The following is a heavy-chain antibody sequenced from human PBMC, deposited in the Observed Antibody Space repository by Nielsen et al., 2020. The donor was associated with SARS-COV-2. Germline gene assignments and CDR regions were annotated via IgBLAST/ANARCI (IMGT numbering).Heavy chain of an antibody. J-gene: IGHJ4*02. CDR2: ISYDGSYK. CDR1: GFTFSSYG. D-gene: IGHD6-13*01. V-gene: IGHV3-30*18. Sequence: GESLKISCAASGFTFSSYGMHWVRQAPGKGLEWVAVISYDGSYKYYADSVKGRFTISRDNSKNTLYLQMNSLRAEDTAVYYCAKDAAADPFDYWGQGTLVTVSS. CDR3: AKDAAADPFDY.